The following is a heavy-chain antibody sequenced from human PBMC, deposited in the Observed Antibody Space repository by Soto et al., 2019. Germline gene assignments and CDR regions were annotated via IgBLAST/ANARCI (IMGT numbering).Heavy chain of an antibody. CDR3: AKGGIVVVVAAFWLLDP. CDR2: ISGSGGST. CDR1: GFTFSSYA. Sequence: EVQLLESGGGLVQPGGSLRLSCAASGFTFSSYAMSWVRQAPGKGLEWVSAISGSGGSTYYADSVKGRFTISRDNSKNTLYLQMNSLRAEDTAVYYCAKGGIVVVVAAFWLLDPWGQGTLVTVSS. D-gene: IGHD2-15*01. J-gene: IGHJ5*02. V-gene: IGHV3-23*01.